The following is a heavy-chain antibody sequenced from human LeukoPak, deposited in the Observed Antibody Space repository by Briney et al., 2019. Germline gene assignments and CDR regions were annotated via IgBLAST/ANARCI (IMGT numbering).Heavy chain of an antibody. CDR3: ASSGSYRFDY. CDR2: ITASGTAM. Sequence: GGSLRLSCVASGFTFSSYSMNWVRQAPGKGLEWVSHITASGTAMFYADSVKGRFTISRDNAKNSLYLQMNSLRDEDTAVYYCASSGSYRFDYWGQGTLVTVSS. V-gene: IGHV3-48*02. D-gene: IGHD1-26*01. J-gene: IGHJ4*02. CDR1: GFTFSSYS.